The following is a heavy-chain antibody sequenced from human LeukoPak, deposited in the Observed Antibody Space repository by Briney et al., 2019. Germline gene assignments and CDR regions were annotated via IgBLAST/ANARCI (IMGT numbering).Heavy chain of an antibody. J-gene: IGHJ6*02. CDR2: ISSSSSYI. CDR1: GFTFSSYS. V-gene: IGHV3-21*01. D-gene: IGHD2-2*01. CDR3: ARVVVVPAAIYYYGMDV. Sequence: GGSLRLSCAASGFTFSSYSMNWVRQAPGKGLEWVSSISSSSSYIYYADSVKVRFTISRDNAKNSLYLQMNSLRAEDTAVYYCARVVVVPAAIYYYGMDVWGQGTTVTVSS.